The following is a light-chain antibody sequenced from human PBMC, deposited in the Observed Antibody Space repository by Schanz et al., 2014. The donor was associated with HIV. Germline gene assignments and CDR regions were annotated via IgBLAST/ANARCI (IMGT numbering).Light chain of an antibody. CDR3: SSYTISVAWV. V-gene: IGLV2-14*01. J-gene: IGLJ3*02. Sequence: QSALTQPASVSGSPGQSITISCTGSSSDVGGYNYVSWYQQHPGKAPKLMIYEVSKRPSGVPDRFSGSKSGNTASLTVSGLQAEDEADYYCSSYTISVAWVFGGGTKLTVL. CDR2: EVS. CDR1: SSDVGGYNY.